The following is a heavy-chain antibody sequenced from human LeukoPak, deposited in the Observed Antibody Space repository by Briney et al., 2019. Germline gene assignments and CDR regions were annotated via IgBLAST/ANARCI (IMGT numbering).Heavy chain of an antibody. CDR3: AREVAAAGIGRSAFDI. CDR2: IKQDGSEK. J-gene: IGHJ3*02. CDR1: GFTFSSYW. Sequence: GSLRLSCAASGFTFSSYWMSWVRQAPGKGLEWVANIKQDGSEKYYVDSVKGRFTISRDNAKNSLYLQMNSLRAEDTAVYYCAREVAAAGIGRSAFDIWGQGTMVTVSS. D-gene: IGHD6-13*01. V-gene: IGHV3-7*01.